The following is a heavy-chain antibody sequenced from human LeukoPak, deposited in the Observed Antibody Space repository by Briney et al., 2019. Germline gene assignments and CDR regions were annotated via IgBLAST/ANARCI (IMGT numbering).Heavy chain of an antibody. J-gene: IGHJ4*02. V-gene: IGHV3-21*01. CDR3: ARDPPAAAGTFFDY. Sequence: GGSLRLSCAASGFTFSSYSMNWVRQAPGKGLEWISSISSSSSYIYYADSVKGRFTISRDNAKNSLYLQMNSLRAEDTAVYYCARDPPAAAGTFFDYWGQGTLVTVSS. D-gene: IGHD6-13*01. CDR2: ISSSSSYI. CDR1: GFTFSSYS.